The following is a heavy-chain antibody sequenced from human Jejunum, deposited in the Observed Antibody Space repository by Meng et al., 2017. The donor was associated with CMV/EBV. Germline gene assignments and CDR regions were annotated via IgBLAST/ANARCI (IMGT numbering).Heavy chain of an antibody. CDR2: INHDGTET. J-gene: IGHJ4*02. Sequence: EGQLVAAGGGLFQPGGSLRLSCAASGFSFSASVMHWVRQDPGQGLVWVARINHDGTETIYRDSVRGRFTVSRDNTKNTVSLEMNSLRVEDTALHYCVKDFAWSIDFWGQGVLVTVSS. D-gene: IGHD3-3*01. CDR3: VKDFAWSIDF. CDR1: GFSFSASV. V-gene: IGHV3-74*01.